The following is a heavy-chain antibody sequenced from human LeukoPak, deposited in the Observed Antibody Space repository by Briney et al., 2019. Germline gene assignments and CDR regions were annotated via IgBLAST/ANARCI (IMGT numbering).Heavy chain of an antibody. J-gene: IGHJ4*02. CDR2: INSDGSTT. Sequence: GGSLRLSRAASGFTFSSYWMQWVRQAPGKGLVWVSRINSDGSTTNYADSVRGRFTISRDNAQNTLYLQMTSLGAEDTAMYYCARDRYNFDYWGQGTLVTVSS. D-gene: IGHD5-18*01. CDR1: GFTFSSYW. CDR3: ARDRYNFDY. V-gene: IGHV3-74*01.